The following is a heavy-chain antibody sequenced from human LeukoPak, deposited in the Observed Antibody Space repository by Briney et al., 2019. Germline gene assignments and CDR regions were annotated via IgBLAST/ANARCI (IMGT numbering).Heavy chain of an antibody. CDR1: GYTFTGYY. J-gene: IGHJ5*02. D-gene: IGHD6-13*01. CDR3: ARHGAAGRRNWFDP. V-gene: IGHV1-2*02. Sequence: ASVTVSFTASGYTFTGYYMHWVRQAPGQGLEWMGWINPNSGGTNYAQKFQGRVTMTRDTAISTAYMELSRLRSDDTAVYYCARHGAAGRRNWFDPWGRGTLVTVSS. CDR2: INPNSGGT.